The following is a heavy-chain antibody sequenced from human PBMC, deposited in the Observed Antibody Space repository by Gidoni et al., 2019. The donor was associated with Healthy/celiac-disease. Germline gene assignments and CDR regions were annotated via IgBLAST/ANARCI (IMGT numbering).Heavy chain of an antibody. CDR1: GFTFSSYS. CDR3: AREGRYDYVWGSYRPIDY. Sequence: EVQLVESGGGLVQPGGSLRLSCAASGFTFSSYSMNWVRQAPGKGLEWVSYISSSSSTIYYADSVKGRFTISRDNAKNSLYLQMNSLRDEDTAVYYCAREGRYDYVWGSYRPIDYWGQGTLVTVSS. D-gene: IGHD3-16*02. CDR2: ISSSSSTI. V-gene: IGHV3-48*02. J-gene: IGHJ4*02.